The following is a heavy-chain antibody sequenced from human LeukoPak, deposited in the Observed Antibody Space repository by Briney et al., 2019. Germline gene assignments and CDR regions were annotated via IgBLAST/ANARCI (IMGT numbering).Heavy chain of an antibody. J-gene: IGHJ3*02. D-gene: IGHD3-9*01. Sequence: GGSLRLSCAASGFTFSSFAMSWVRQAPGKGLEWVSTISGSGASTYYADSVKGRFTISRVSSKNTLYLQMNSLRAEDTAVYYCAKDRARSQRYFDALDIWGQGTMVIVSS. CDR1: GFTFSSFA. CDR2: ISGSGAST. CDR3: AKDRARSQRYFDALDI. V-gene: IGHV3-23*01.